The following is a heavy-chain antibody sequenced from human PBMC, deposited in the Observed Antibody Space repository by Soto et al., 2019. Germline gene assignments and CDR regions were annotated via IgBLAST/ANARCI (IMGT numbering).Heavy chain of an antibody. CDR2: TYYRSKWYN. Sequence: SQTLSLTCAISGDSVSSNSAAWNWIRQSPSRGLEWLGRTYYRSKWYNDYAVSVKSRITINPDTSKNQFSLQLNSVTPEDTAVYYCARSLALGRLRFLYYYYYYGMDVWGQGTTVTVSS. CDR1: GDSVSSNSAA. D-gene: IGHD1-1*01. V-gene: IGHV6-1*01. J-gene: IGHJ6*02. CDR3: ARSLALGRLRFLYYYYYYGMDV.